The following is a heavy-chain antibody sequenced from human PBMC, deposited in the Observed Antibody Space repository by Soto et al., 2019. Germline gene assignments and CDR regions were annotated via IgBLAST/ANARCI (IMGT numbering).Heavy chain of an antibody. Sequence: ASVKVSCKASGYTFTSYGISWVRQAPGQGLEWMGWISAYNGNTNYAQKLQGRVTMTTDTSTSTAYMELRSLRSDDTAVYYCAIDSGSSGRRHDAFAIWTQGTMVTVSS. CDR1: GYTFTSYG. CDR2: ISAYNGNT. V-gene: IGHV1-18*01. CDR3: AIDSGSSGRRHDAFAI. D-gene: IGHD6-13*01. J-gene: IGHJ3*02.